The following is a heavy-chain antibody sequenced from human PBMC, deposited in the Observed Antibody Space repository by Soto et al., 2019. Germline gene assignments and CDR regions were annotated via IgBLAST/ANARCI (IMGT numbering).Heavy chain of an antibody. CDR2: IYHSGST. CDR1: GGSISSGGYS. Sequence: QLQLQESGSGLVKPSQTLSLTCAVSGGSISSGGYSWSWIRQPPGKGLEWIGYIYHSGSTYYNPSLKSRVTISVDRSKNQCSLKRSSVTAADTAVYYCARGGPRVPAAMGNWFDPWGQGTLVTVSS. J-gene: IGHJ5*02. V-gene: IGHV4-30-2*01. CDR3: ARGGPRVPAAMGNWFDP. D-gene: IGHD2-2*01.